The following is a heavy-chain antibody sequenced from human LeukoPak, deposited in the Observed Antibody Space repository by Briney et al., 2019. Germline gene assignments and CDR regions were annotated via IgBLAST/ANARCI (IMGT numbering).Heavy chain of an antibody. CDR2: IVVGSSNT. CDR1: GFTFTSSA. J-gene: IGHJ6*03. V-gene: IGHV1-58*02. CDR3: AADSGRYSRLYYYYMDV. D-gene: IGHD6-13*01. Sequence: SVKVSCKASGFTFTSSAMQWVRQARGQRLEWIGWIVVGSSNTNYAQKFQERVTITRDMSTSTAYMELSSLRSEDTAVYYCAADSGRYSRLYYYYMDVWGKGTTVTVSS.